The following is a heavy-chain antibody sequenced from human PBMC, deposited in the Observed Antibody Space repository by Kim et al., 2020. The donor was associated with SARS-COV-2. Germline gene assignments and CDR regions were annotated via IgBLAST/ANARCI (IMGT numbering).Heavy chain of an antibody. Sequence: SETLSLTCTVSGDSITSGAFYWTWIRQRSGQGLEWIGYIFTGEISYYNPSLTSRLTISLDTSKNHFSLKLASVTAADTAVYYCARYFYDSSGLTRFDFWGQGTLVTVSS. CDR1: GDSITSGAFY. D-gene: IGHD3-22*01. V-gene: IGHV4-31*03. CDR2: IFTGEIS. J-gene: IGHJ4*02. CDR3: ARYFYDSSGLTRFDF.